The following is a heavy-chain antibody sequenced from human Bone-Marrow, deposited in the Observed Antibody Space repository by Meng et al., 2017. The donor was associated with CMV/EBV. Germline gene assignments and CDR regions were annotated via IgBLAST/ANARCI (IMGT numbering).Heavy chain of an antibody. CDR3: ARGAWYYDSSGYSAF. CDR1: GYTFTGYY. D-gene: IGHD3-22*01. J-gene: IGHJ4*02. CDR2: INPNSGGT. Sequence: QVQLVQSGAEVKKPGASVKVSCKASGYTFTGYYTHRVRQAPGQGLEWMGWINPNSGGTNYAQKFQGRVTMTRDTSISTAYMELSRLRSDDTAVYYCARGAWYYDSSGYSAFWGQGTLVTVSS. V-gene: IGHV1-2*02.